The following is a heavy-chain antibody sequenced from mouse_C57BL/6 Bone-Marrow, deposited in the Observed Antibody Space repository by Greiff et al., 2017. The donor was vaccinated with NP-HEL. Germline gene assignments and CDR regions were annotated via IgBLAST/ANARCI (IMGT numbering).Heavy chain of an antibody. CDR2: IDPEDGDT. D-gene: IGHD2-1*01. Sequence: VHVKQSGAELVRPGASVKLSCTASGFNIKDYYMHWVKQRPEQGLEWIGRIDPEDGDTEYAPKFQGKATLTADTSSNTAYLQLSSLTSEDTAVYYCTLYYLFAYWGQGTLVTVSA. J-gene: IGHJ3*01. V-gene: IGHV14-1*01. CDR1: GFNIKDYY. CDR3: TLYYLFAY.